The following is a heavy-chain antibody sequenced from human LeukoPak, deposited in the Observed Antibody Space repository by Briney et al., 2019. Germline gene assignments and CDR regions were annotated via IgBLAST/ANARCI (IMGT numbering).Heavy chain of an antibody. CDR1: GGSISSYY. CDR3: ARGISMYDFWSGYFVDY. J-gene: IGHJ4*02. CDR2: IYYSGST. D-gene: IGHD3-3*01. Sequence: PSETLSLTCTVSGGSISSYYWSWIRQPPGKGLEWIGYIYYSGSTNYNPSLKSRVTISVDTSKNQFSLKLSSVTAADTAVYYCARGISMYDFWSGYFVDYWGQGTLLTVSS. V-gene: IGHV4-59*01.